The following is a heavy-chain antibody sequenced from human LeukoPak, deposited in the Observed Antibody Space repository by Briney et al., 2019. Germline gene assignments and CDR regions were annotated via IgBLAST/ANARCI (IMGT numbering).Heavy chain of an antibody. CDR2: IRYDGSNK. Sequence: GGSLRLSCAASGFAFSSYGMHWVRQAPGKGLEWVAFIRYDGSNKYYADSVKGRFTISRDNSKNTLYLQMNSLRAEDTAVYYCAKGPYYYYYMDVWGKGTTVTVSS. CDR1: GFAFSSYG. CDR3: AKGPYYYYYMDV. J-gene: IGHJ6*03. V-gene: IGHV3-30*02.